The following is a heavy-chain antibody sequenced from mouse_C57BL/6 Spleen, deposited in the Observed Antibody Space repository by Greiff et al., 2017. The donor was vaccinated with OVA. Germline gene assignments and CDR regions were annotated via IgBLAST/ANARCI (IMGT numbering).Heavy chain of an antibody. Sequence: EVQLQQSVAELVRPGASVKLSCTASGFNIKNNYMHWVKQRPEQGLEWIGRIDPANGNTKYAPKFQGKATITADTSSNTAYLQLSSLTSEDTAIYYCVVVATVDYWGQGTTLTVSS. V-gene: IGHV14-3*01. CDR1: GFNIKNNY. CDR2: IDPANGNT. CDR3: VVVATVDY. D-gene: IGHD1-1*01. J-gene: IGHJ2*01.